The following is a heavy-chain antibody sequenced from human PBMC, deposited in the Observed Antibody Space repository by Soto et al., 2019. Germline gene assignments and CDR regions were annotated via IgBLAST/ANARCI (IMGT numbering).Heavy chain of an antibody. CDR2: INAANGDT. D-gene: IGHD6-13*01. CDR1: GYTFTSYG. Sequence: ASVKVSCKAPGYTFTSYGIHWVRQAPGQRLEWMGWINAANGDTKYSPKFQGRVTITRDTSASTAYMGLSSLRSEDTAVYYCVRRHVSATGIDWFDPWGQGTLVTVS. V-gene: IGHV1-3*01. CDR3: VRRHVSATGIDWFDP. J-gene: IGHJ5*02.